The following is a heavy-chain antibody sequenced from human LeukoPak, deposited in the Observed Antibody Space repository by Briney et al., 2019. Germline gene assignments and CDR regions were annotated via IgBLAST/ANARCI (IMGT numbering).Heavy chain of an antibody. CDR1: GDSFTSYG. CDR3: ASRGYFGYDYGNYFAN. CDR2: ISAFNGDT. D-gene: IGHD5-12*01. V-gene: IGHV1-18*01. J-gene: IGHJ4*02. Sequence: ASVRVSCKASGDSFTSYGVFWVRQAPGQGLEWMGWISAFNGDTKNAQKFHDRITMTTETSTNTAYMELRSLKSDDTAVYYCASRGYFGYDYGNYFANWGQGMLVTVSS.